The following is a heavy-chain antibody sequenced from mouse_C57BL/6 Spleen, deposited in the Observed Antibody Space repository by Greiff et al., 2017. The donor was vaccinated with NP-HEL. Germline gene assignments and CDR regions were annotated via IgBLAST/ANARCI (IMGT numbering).Heavy chain of an antibody. Sequence: EVQLVESGGGLVKPGGSLKLSCAASGFTFSDYGMHWVRQAPEKGLEWVAYISSGSSTIYYADTVKGRFTISRDKAKNTLFLQMTSLRSEDTAMYYCARLLRSYYAMDYWGQGTSVTVSS. CDR1: GFTFSDYG. V-gene: IGHV5-17*01. D-gene: IGHD1-1*01. J-gene: IGHJ4*01. CDR3: ARLLRSYYAMDY. CDR2: ISSGSSTI.